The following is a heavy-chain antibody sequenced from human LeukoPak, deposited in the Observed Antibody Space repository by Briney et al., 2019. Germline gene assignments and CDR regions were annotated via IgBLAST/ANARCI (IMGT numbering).Heavy chain of an antibody. D-gene: IGHD1-26*01. CDR1: GGSFSGYY. J-gene: IGHJ4*02. V-gene: IGHV4-34*01. CDR2: INHSGST. CDR3: ARLEGGSLNYFDY. Sequence: SETLSLTCAAYGGSFSGYYWSWIRQPPGKGLEWIGEINHSGSTNYIPSLKSRVTITVDTSKNQFSLKLSSVTAADTAVYYCARLEGGSLNYFDYWGQGTLVTVSS.